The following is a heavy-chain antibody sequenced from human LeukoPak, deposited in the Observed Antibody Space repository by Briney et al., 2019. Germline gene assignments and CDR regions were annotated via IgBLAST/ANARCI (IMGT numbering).Heavy chain of an antibody. CDR2: ISGSGGST. CDR3: AKEPLKFGYYYDSSGCFDY. V-gene: IGHV3-23*01. D-gene: IGHD3-22*01. Sequence: TGGSLRLSCAASGFTFSSYAMSWVRQAPGKGLEWVSAISGSGGSTYYADSVKGRFTISRDNSKNTLYLQMNSLRAEDTAVYYCAKEPLKFGYYYDSSGCFDYWGQGTLVTVSS. J-gene: IGHJ4*02. CDR1: GFTFSSYA.